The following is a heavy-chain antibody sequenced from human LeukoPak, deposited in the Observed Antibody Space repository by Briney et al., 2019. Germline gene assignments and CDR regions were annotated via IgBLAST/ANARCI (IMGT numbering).Heavy chain of an antibody. CDR3: ARHVRKRGIAVAGTPGWFDP. D-gene: IGHD6-19*01. CDR2: INHSGST. J-gene: IGHJ5*02. CDR1: GYSISSGYY. Sequence: KPSETLSLTCTVSGYSISSGYYWGWIRQPPGKGLEWIGEINHSGSTNYNPSLKSRVTISVDTSKNQFSLKLSSVTAADTAVYYCARHVRKRGIAVAGTPGWFDPWGQGTLVTVSS. V-gene: IGHV4-38-2*02.